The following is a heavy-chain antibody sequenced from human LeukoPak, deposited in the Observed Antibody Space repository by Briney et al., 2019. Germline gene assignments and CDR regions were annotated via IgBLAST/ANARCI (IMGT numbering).Heavy chain of an antibody. J-gene: IGHJ1*01. Sequence: ASVKVSCKASGYTFTGYYMHWVRQAPGQGLEWMGWINPNSGGTNYAQKFQGRVTMTRDTSTSTVYMELSSLRSEDTAVYYCARQYQCSSTSCYGYFQHWGQGTLVTVSS. CDR3: ARQYQCSSTSCYGYFQH. V-gene: IGHV1-2*02. CDR2: INPNSGGT. D-gene: IGHD2-2*01. CDR1: GYTFTGYY.